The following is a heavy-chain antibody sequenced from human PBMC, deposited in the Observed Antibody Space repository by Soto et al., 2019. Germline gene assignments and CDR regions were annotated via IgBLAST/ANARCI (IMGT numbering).Heavy chain of an antibody. CDR3: ARGMGYNYGGSGFDS. CDR1: GFIFGEFC. J-gene: IGHJ4*02. D-gene: IGHD5-18*01. CDR2: IWSDGSNK. V-gene: IGHV3-33*01. Sequence: QVQMVQSGGGVVQPGTSLRLSCTASGFIFGEFCLHWVRQAPGKGLEWVAVIWSDGSNKYYADSVKGRFTISCDFSENRAYLHMNSLRAEETAVYYCARGMGYNYGGSGFDSWGQGTLVSVSS.